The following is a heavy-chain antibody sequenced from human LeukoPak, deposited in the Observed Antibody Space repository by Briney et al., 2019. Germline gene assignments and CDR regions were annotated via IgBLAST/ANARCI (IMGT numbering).Heavy chain of an antibody. D-gene: IGHD1-1*01. CDR1: GGSISSTSSY. CDR3: ARNISTLASGARYNWFDP. CDR2: IYYSGST. V-gene: IGHV4-39*01. Sequence: SETLSLTCIVSGGSISSTSSYWDWIRQSPGKGLEWIGTIYYSGSTDYNPSLKSRVTMSVETSKNQFSLKLSSVTAADTAVYYWARNISTLASGARYNWFDPWGPGTLVTVSS. J-gene: IGHJ5*02.